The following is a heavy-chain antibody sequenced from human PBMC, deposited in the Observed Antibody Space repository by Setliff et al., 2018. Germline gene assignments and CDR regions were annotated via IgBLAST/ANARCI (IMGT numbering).Heavy chain of an antibody. CDR3: ARGGPWIVLMVYAIGGDDAFDI. D-gene: IGHD2-8*01. V-gene: IGHV4-34*01. J-gene: IGHJ3*02. CDR1: GGSFSGYY. CDR2: INHSGST. Sequence: SETLSLTCAVYGGSFSGYYWSWIRQPPGKGLEWIGEINHSGSTNYNPSLKSRVTISVDTSKNQFSLKLSSVTAADTAVYYCARGGPWIVLMVYAIGGDDAFDIWGQGTMVTVSS.